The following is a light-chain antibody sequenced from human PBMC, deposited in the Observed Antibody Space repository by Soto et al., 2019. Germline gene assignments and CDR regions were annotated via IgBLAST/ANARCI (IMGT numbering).Light chain of an antibody. V-gene: IGKV1-5*03. J-gene: IGKJ1*01. CDR1: QSISDW. CDR3: HQYNDFSPT. Sequence: DIQMTQSPSTLSASVGDRVTITCRASQSISDWLAWYQQKPGKAPNILIYKASSLESGVPPRFSGSGSGTEFTLPIRSMQTDDFANYSFHQYNDFSPTLGQGTKVDTK. CDR2: KAS.